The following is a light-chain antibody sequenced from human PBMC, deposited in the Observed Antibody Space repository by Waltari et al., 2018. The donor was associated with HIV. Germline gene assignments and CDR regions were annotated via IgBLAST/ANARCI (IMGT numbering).Light chain of an antibody. Sequence: QAVVTQEPSLTVSPGGTVTLPCGSSTGAVTGGHYPYWFQQKPVQAPRTLIYDTNNKHSWTPARFSASRPGGKAALTLSGAQPEDEAEYYCLVAYSGARVFGGGTKLTVL. J-gene: IGLJ2*01. CDR1: TGAVTGGHY. CDR3: LVAYSGARV. CDR2: DTN. V-gene: IGLV7-46*01.